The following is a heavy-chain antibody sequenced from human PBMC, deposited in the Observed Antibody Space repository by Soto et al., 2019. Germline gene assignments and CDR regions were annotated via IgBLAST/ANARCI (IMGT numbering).Heavy chain of an antibody. D-gene: IGHD1-26*01. J-gene: IGHJ6*02. V-gene: IGHV3-23*01. CDR1: GFTFSSYA. CDR3: AKDGQVGATRERAHYYYGMDV. Sequence: PWGSLRLSCAASGFTFSSYAMSWVRQAPGKGLEWVSAISGSGGSTYYADSVKGRFTISRDNSKNTLYLQMNSLRAEDTAVYYCAKDGQVGATRERAHYYYGMDVWGQGTTVTVSS. CDR2: ISGSGGST.